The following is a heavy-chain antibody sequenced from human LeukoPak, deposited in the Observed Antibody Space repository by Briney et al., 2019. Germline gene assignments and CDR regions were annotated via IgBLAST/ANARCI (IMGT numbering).Heavy chain of an antibody. V-gene: IGHV3-23*01. J-gene: IGHJ5*02. CDR1: GSTFSSQA. Sequence: GGSLRLSCAASGSTFSSQALSWVRQAPGKGLEWVSSFTGSDGDIHYADSVKGRFTLSRDGSKETMYLQMISLRADDTATYYCAAGGGNTFNPWGQGILVTVSS. CDR2: FTGSDGDI. D-gene: IGHD1/OR15-1a*01. CDR3: AAGGGNTFNP.